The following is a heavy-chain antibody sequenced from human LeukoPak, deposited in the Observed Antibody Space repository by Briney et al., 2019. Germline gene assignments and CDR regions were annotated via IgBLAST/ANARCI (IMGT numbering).Heavy chain of an antibody. D-gene: IGHD3-22*01. CDR3: ARATYYYDSSGSTPGTFDI. V-gene: IGHV2-70*11. Sequence: SGPALVKPTQTLTLTCTFSGFSLSTSGMCVSWIRQPPGKALEWLARIDWDDDKYYSTSLKTRLTISKDTSKNQVVLTMTNMDPVDTATYYCARATYYYDSSGSTPGTFDIWGQGTMVTVSS. CDR2: IDWDDDK. J-gene: IGHJ3*02. CDR1: GFSLSTSGMC.